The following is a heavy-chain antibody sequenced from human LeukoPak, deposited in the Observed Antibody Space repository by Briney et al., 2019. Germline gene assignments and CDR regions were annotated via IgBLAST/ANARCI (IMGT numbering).Heavy chain of an antibody. Sequence: GGSLRLSCAASGFTVSRDYMNWVRQAPGKGLEWVSVVYSGGSTTYADSVKGRFAISRGESGTTVFLQMNSLKDEDTGIYYCARGSLEDLSDWGQGTLVTVSS. CDR2: VYSGGST. CDR1: GFTVSRDY. J-gene: IGHJ4*02. CDR3: ARGSLEDLSD. D-gene: IGHD1-1*01. V-gene: IGHV3-66*01.